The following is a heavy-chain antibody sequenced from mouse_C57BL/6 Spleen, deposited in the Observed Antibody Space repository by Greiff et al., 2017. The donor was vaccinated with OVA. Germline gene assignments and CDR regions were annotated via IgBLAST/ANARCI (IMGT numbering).Heavy chain of an antibody. D-gene: IGHD2-4*01. Sequence: EVQLQESGPGLVKPSQSLSLTCSVTGYSITSGYYWNWIRQFPGNKLEWMGYISYDGSNNYNPSLKNRISITRDTSKNQFFLKLNSVTTEDTATYYCARAYDYDWGYFDVWGTGTTVTVSS. CDR1: GYSITSGYY. CDR3: ARAYDYDWGYFDV. J-gene: IGHJ1*03. V-gene: IGHV3-6*01. CDR2: ISYDGSN.